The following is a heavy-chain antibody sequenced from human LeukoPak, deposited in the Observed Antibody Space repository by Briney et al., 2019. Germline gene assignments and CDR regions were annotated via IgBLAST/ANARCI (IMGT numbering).Heavy chain of an antibody. CDR1: GGTFSSYA. V-gene: IGHV1-69*13. Sequence: RWASVKVSCKASGGTFSSYAISWVRQAPGQGLEWMGGIIPIFGTANYAQKFQGRVTIAADESTSTAYMELNSLRSEDTAVYYCARSLGRFGELLSGIYDYWGQGTLVTVSS. CDR3: ARSLGRFGELLSGIYDY. J-gene: IGHJ4*02. CDR2: IIPIFGTA. D-gene: IGHD3-10*01.